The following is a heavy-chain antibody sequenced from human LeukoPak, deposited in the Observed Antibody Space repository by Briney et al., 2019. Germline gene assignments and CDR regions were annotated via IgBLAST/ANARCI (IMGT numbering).Heavy chain of an antibody. CDR3: ARVSSGWYYFDY. CDR1: GYTFPNYG. V-gene: IGHV1-18*01. Sequence: ASVKVSCKASGYTFPNYGISWVRQAPGQGLEWMGWISTYNGDTNYAQKLQGRVTMTTDTSTNTAYMELRSLRSDDTAVYYCARVSSGWYYFDYWGQGTLVTVSS. J-gene: IGHJ4*02. D-gene: IGHD6-19*01. CDR2: ISTYNGDT.